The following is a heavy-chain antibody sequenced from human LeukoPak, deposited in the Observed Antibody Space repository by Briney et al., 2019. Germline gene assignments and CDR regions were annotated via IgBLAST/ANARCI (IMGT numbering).Heavy chain of an antibody. Sequence: RASVKVSCKASGGTFSSYAISWVRQAPGQGLEWMGRIIPILGIANYAQKFQGRVTITADKSTSTAYMELSSLRSEDTAVYYCARGIGYCSGGSCSGYYYGMDVWGQGTTVTVSS. J-gene: IGHJ6*02. CDR2: IIPILGIA. CDR3: ARGIGYCSGGSCSGYYYGMDV. V-gene: IGHV1-69*04. D-gene: IGHD2-15*01. CDR1: GGTFSSYA.